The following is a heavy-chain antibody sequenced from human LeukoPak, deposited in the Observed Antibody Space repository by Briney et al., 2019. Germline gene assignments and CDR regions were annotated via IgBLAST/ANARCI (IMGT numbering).Heavy chain of an antibody. Sequence: QPGRSLRLSCAASGFTFSSYAMHWVRQAPGKGLEWVAVISYDGSNKYYADSVKGRFTTSRDNSKNTLYLQMNSLRAEDTAVYYCARVRYSNNYYFDYWGQGTLVTVSS. D-gene: IGHD4-11*01. CDR2: ISYDGSNK. V-gene: IGHV3-30-3*01. CDR3: ARVRYSNNYYFDY. J-gene: IGHJ4*02. CDR1: GFTFSSYA.